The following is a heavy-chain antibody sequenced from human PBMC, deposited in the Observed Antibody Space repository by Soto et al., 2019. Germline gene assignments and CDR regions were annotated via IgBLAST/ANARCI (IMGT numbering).Heavy chain of an antibody. CDR1: GGTFGNLG. J-gene: IGHJ5*01. CDR3: ARDREDGSGTKYNWFDS. V-gene: IGHV1-69*01. Sequence: QMQLVQSGAEVKKPGSSVKISCKASGGTFGNLGISWLRQAPGQGLEWMGGTIPIFDTPHYAEKFRDRVTIAAAATTPAYLELTSLTSSDTATYYCARDREDGSGTKYNWFDSWGQGTLVTVSS. CDR2: TIPIFDTP. D-gene: IGHD3-10*01.